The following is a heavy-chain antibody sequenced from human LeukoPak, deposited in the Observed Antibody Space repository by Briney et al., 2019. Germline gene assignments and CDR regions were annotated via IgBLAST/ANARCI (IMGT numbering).Heavy chain of an antibody. V-gene: IGHV3-23*01. D-gene: IGHD1-1*01. CDR1: GFTFSSYG. J-gene: IGHJ4*02. Sequence: GGTLRLSCAASGFTFSSYGMSWVRQAPGKGLEWVSGISGSGGSTYYADSVKGRFTISRDNSKNTLYLQMNSLRAEDTAVYYCAKQLTGYFDYWGQGTLVTVSS. CDR2: ISGSGGST. CDR3: AKQLTGYFDY.